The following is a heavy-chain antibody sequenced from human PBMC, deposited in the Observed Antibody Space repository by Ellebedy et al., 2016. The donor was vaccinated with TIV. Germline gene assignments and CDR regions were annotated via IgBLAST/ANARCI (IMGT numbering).Heavy chain of an antibody. D-gene: IGHD6-19*01. V-gene: IGHV3-66*01. Sequence: PGGSLRLSCAASGFTFSSYAMSWVRQAPGKGLEWVSVIYSGGSTYYADSVKGRFTISRDNSKNTLYLQMNSLRAEDTAVYHCARCDSSGWFIFDYWGQGTLVTVSS. CDR3: ARCDSSGWFIFDY. J-gene: IGHJ4*02. CDR2: IYSGGST. CDR1: GFTFSSYA.